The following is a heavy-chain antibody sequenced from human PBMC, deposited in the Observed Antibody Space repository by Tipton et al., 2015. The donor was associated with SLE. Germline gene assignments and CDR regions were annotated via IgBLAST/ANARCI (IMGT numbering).Heavy chain of an antibody. CDR3: ARHVWKSSGWEYFDY. V-gene: IGHV4-59*08. CDR2: IYYRGRT. D-gene: IGHD6-19*01. CDR1: GGSIISHY. Sequence: TLSLTCTVSGGSIISHYWSWFRQPPGKGLEWIGYIYYRGRTYYNPPLKRPVTISVDTPQNQFSLKLSSVTAADTAVDYCARHVWKSSGWEYFDYWGQGTLVTVSS. J-gene: IGHJ4*02.